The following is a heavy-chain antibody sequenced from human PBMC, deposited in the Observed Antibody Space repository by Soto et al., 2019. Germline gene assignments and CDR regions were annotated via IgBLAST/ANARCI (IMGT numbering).Heavy chain of an antibody. Sequence: GGSLRLSCAASGFAFSSCWLHWVRQAPGKGLMIVSRITGDGTDTAYATSVKGRFTISRDNAKNMVYLQMDSLKAEDTAVYYCARDGGYGTPFDYWGQGTLVTVSS. V-gene: IGHV3-74*01. CDR1: GFAFSSCW. J-gene: IGHJ4*02. D-gene: IGHD5-12*01. CDR2: ITGDGTDT. CDR3: ARDGGYGTPFDY.